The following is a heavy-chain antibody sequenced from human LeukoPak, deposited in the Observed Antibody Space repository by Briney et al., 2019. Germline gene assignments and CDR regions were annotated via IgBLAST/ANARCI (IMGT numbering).Heavy chain of an antibody. CDR1: GYTFSNYW. Sequence: GESLKISCNASGYTFSNYWIGWVRQLPGKGLEYLGIIYPGDSDTKYSLAFESHITISVDKSITTAYLQWSSLKASDTAMYYCARPDDNADYILSYWGQGTLVTVSS. CDR2: IYPGDSDT. D-gene: IGHD4-17*01. J-gene: IGHJ1*01. CDR3: ARPDDNADYILSY. V-gene: IGHV5-51*01.